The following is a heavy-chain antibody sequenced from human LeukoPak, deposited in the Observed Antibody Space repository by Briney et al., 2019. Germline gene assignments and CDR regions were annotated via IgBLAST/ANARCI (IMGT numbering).Heavy chain of an antibody. CDR3: ARRDGYNWGYFQH. CDR1: GASINSHY. CDR2: IYISGST. J-gene: IGHJ1*01. Sequence: SETLSLTCSVSGASINSHYWTWIRQPAGKGLEWIGRIYISGSTNYSPSLKSRVTMSVDTSKNQFSLKLSSVAAADTAVYYCARRDGYNWGYFQHWGQGTLVTVSS. D-gene: IGHD5-24*01. V-gene: IGHV4-4*07.